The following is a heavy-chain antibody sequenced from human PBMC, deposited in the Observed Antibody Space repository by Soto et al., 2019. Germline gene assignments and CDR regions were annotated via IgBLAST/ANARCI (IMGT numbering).Heavy chain of an antibody. J-gene: IGHJ6*02. Sequence: PGGSLRLSCAASGFTFSSYAMHWVRQAPGKGLDWFAVISYDVFNKYYADSVKGRFTISRDNSKNTLYLQMNSLRAEDTAVYYCARSRETGTTFYYYGMDVWGQGTTVTVSS. CDR2: ISYDVFNK. V-gene: IGHV3-30-3*01. CDR1: GFTFSSYA. CDR3: ARSRETGTTFYYYGMDV. D-gene: IGHD1-7*01.